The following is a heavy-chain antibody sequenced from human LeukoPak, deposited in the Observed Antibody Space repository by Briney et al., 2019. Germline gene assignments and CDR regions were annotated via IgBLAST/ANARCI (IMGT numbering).Heavy chain of an antibody. V-gene: IGHV4-59*08. Sequence: SETLSLTCTVSGGSISSYYWSWIRQSPGKGLEWIGYIYYSGSTKYNPSLKSRVTISVDTSKNHFSLKLSSVTAADTAVYYCARLVGIAAHHFDYWGQGTLVTVSS. CDR3: ARLVGIAAHHFDY. CDR1: GGSISSYY. CDR2: IYYSGST. J-gene: IGHJ4*02. D-gene: IGHD6-25*01.